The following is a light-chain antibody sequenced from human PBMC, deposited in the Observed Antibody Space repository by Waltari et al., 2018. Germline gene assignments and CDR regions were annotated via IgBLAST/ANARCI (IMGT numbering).Light chain of an antibody. CDR1: SSHVGGYNY. Sequence: QSALTQPASVSGSPGQSITISCTGTSSHVGGYNYVSWYQQHPGKAPKLMIYDVSNRPSGVSNRFSGSKSGNTASLTISGLQAEDEADYYCSSYTSSHVVFGGGTKLTVL. J-gene: IGLJ2*01. CDR3: SSYTSSHVV. CDR2: DVS. V-gene: IGLV2-14*03.